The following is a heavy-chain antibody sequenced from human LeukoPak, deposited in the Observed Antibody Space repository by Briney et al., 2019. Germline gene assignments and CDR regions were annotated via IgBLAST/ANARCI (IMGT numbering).Heavy chain of an antibody. CDR2: INAGNGNT. D-gene: IGHD2-2*01. J-gene: IGHJ5*02. CDR3: ARVGRYCSSTSCYSWFDP. CDR1: GYTFTSYA. Sequence: ASVKVSCKASGYTFTSYAMHWVRQAPGQRLEWMGWINAGNGNTKYSQKFQGRVTITRDTSASTAYMELSSLRSEDTAVYYCARVGRYCSSTSCYSWFDPWGQGTLVTVSS. V-gene: IGHV1-3*01.